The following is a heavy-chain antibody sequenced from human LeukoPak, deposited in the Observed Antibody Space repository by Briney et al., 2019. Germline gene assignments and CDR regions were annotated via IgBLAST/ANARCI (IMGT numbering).Heavy chain of an antibody. J-gene: IGHJ3*02. CDR1: GFTFSSYS. CDR2: ISSSSSYI. Sequence: GRSLRLSCAASGFTFSSYSMNWVRQAPGKGLEWVSSISSSSSYIYYADSVKGRFTISRDNAKNSLYLQMNSLRAEDTAVYYCARDFLLTARGRYGGVYAFDIWGQGTMATVSS. V-gene: IGHV3-21*01. D-gene: IGHD1-26*01. CDR3: ARDFLLTARGRYGGVYAFDI.